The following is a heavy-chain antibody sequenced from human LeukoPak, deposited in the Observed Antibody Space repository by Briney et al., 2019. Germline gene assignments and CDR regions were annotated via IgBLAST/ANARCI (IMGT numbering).Heavy chain of an antibody. V-gene: IGHV4-61*02. CDR1: GGSISSSSYY. D-gene: IGHD5-12*01. Sequence: SETLSLTCTVSGGSISSSSYYWSWIRQPAGKGLEWIGRIYTSGSTNYNPSLKSRVTISVDTSKNQFSLKLSSVTAADTAVYYCARADIVATMDYWGQGTLVTVSS. J-gene: IGHJ4*02. CDR2: IYTSGST. CDR3: ARADIVATMDY.